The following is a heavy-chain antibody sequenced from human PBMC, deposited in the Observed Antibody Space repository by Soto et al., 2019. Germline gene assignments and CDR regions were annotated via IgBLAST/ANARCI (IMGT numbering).Heavy chain of an antibody. J-gene: IGHJ4*02. CDR3: AREYTYGSNFFDC. V-gene: IGHV4-31*03. CDR1: GGSISSAAYY. CDR2: ISHSGST. Sequence: QVQLQESGPALVKPSETLSLTCTVSGGSISSAAYYWRWIRQHPGKGLEWIVYISHSGSTYYNPSLKSRVIISVDTSKNQFSLSLTSVTAADTAVYYCAREYTYGSNFFDCWGQGALVTVSS. D-gene: IGHD5-18*01.